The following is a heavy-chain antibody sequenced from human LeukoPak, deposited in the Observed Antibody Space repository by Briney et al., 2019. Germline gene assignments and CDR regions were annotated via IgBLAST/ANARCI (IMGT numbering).Heavy chain of an antibody. CDR3: AKLGYCSSISCYILDY. CDR1: GFTFSTYG. D-gene: IGHD2-2*02. J-gene: IGHJ4*02. V-gene: IGHV3-48*01. Sequence: GGSLRLSCAASGFTFSTYGMNWVRQAPGKGLEWISYISSSSTSIYYADSVKGRFTISRDNAKNSLYLQMNSLRAEDTAVYYCAKLGYCSSISCYILDYWGQGTLVTVSS. CDR2: ISSSSTSI.